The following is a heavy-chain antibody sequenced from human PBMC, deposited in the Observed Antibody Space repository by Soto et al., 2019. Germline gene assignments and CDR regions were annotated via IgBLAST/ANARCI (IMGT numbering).Heavy chain of an antibody. J-gene: IGHJ6*03. CDR2: INPNSGGT. CDR1: GYTFTGYY. Sequence: GASVKVSCKASGYTFTGYYMHWVRQAPGQGLEWIGWINPNSGGTNYAQKFQGWVTMTRDTSISTAYMELSRLRSDYTAVYYCATGPSYSSGWYPPLDYYYMDVWGKGTTVTVSS. CDR3: ATGPSYSSGWYPPLDYYYMDV. V-gene: IGHV1-2*04. D-gene: IGHD6-19*01.